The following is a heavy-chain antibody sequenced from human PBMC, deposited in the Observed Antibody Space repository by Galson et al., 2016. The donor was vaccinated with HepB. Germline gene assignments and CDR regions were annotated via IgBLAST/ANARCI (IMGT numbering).Heavy chain of an antibody. Sequence: SVKVSCKASGGNFSSYAITWVRQAPGQGLEWMGGIIPKFGPPNYARKFQGRVTITADESTSTAYMELTSLRSDDSALYYCARDTDREGNYWNYWYFALWGRGTLVTVSS. D-gene: IGHD1-1*01. CDR3: ARDTDREGNYWNYWYFAL. J-gene: IGHJ2*01. V-gene: IGHV1-69*13. CDR1: GGNFSSYA. CDR2: IIPKFGPP.